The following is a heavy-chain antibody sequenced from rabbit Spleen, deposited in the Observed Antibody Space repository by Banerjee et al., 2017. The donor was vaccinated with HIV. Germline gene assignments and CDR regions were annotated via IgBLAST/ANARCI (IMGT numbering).Heavy chain of an antibody. J-gene: IGHJ4*01. CDR1: GFSLSSNE. CDR2: IYIGSVTT. V-gene: IGHV1S7*01. D-gene: IGHD1-1*01. CDR3: AGDHAISGYRFNL. Sequence: QQLKETGGGLVQPGGSLTLSCKASGFSLSSNEFNWVRQAPGKGLEWIGCIYIGSVTTDYASWVNGRFTISSDNAQNTVDLKMNSLTVADTATYFCAGDHAISGYRFNLWGPGTLVTVS.